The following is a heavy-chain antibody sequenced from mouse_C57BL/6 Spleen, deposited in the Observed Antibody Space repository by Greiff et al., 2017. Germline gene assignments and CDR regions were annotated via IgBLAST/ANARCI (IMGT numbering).Heavy chain of an antibody. CDR2: IDPSDSYT. CDR3: ARRRITTVPYAMDY. J-gene: IGHJ4*01. D-gene: IGHD1-1*01. CDR1: GYTFTSYW. Sequence: QVQLQQPGAELVMPGASVKLSCKASGYTFTSYWMHWVKQRPGQGLEWIGEIDPSDSYTNYNQKFKGKSTLTVDKSSSTAYMQLSSLTSEDSAVYYCARRRITTVPYAMDYWGQGTSVTVSS. V-gene: IGHV1-69*01.